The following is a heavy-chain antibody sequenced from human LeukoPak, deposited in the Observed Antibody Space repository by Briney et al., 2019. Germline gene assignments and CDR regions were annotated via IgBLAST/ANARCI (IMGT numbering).Heavy chain of an antibody. J-gene: IGHJ1*01. CDR2: IKSDGKP. V-gene: IGHV3-74*01. Sequence: GGSLRLSCAASGFSFSSYWMHWVRQAPGKGLVWVSRIKSDGKPNYADSVKGRFTISRDNAKNTVSLQMNSLRAEDTGVYYCARAPSEIGGYYPEYFRHWGQGTLVTVSS. CDR3: ARAPSEIGGYYPEYFRH. D-gene: IGHD3-22*01. CDR1: GFSFSSYW.